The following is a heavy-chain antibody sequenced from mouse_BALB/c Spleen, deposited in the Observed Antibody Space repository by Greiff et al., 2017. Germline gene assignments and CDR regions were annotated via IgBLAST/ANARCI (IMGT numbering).Heavy chain of an antibody. V-gene: IGHV1S41*01. CDR1: GYTFTSYW. CDR2: IAPGSGST. Sequence: ELVKPGASVKLSCKASGYTFTSYWINWIKQRPGQGLEWIGRIAPGSGSTYYNEMFKGKATLTVDTSSSTAYIQLSSLSSEDSAVYFCASNYGSSYPYYYAMDYWGQGTSVTVSS. D-gene: IGHD1-1*01. J-gene: IGHJ4*01. CDR3: ASNYGSSYPYYYAMDY.